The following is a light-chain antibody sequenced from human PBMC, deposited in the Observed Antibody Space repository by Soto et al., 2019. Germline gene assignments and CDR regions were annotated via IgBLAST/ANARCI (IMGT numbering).Light chain of an antibody. CDR2: KGS. Sequence: DVQMTQSPSTLSASVGDKVTITCRASQNIDNTWLAWFQQRTGKAPNVLFYKGSTLASGVSSRCSGSGSGTAFTLTISSLQPDDFAAYYCQQYAAQSPWTFGQGTRVE. V-gene: IGKV1-5*03. CDR1: QNIDNTW. CDR3: QQYAAQSPWT. J-gene: IGKJ1*01.